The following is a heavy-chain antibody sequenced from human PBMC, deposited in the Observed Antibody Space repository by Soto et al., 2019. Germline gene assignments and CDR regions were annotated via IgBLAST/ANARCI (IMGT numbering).Heavy chain of an antibody. D-gene: IGHD6-6*01. J-gene: IGHJ6*02. CDR1: GYTFTSYG. CDR3: ARYSSSSLTYYYYGMDV. Sequence: QVQLVQSGAEVKKPGASVKVSCKASGYTFTSYGISWVRQAPGQGLEWMGWISAYNGNTNYAQKLQGRVTMTTDASTSTAYMELRSLRSDDTAVYYCARYSSSSLTYYYYGMDVWGQGTTVTVSS. V-gene: IGHV1-18*04. CDR2: ISAYNGNT.